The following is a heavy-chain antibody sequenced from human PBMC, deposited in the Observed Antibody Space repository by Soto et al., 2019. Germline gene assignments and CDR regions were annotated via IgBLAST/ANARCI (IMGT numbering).Heavy chain of an antibody. Sequence: EVQLVESGGGVVQPGGSLRLSCAVSGFTFSSFWMHWVRQAPGERLVWVSRINTDGSSTSYADSVKGRFTISRDNAKNTLYLQMNSLRVEDTAMYYCAKRGVDTFGLSYWGQGTLVTVSS. V-gene: IGHV3-74*01. CDR1: GFTFSSFW. CDR3: AKRGVDTFGLSY. J-gene: IGHJ4*02. CDR2: INTDGSST. D-gene: IGHD3-10*01.